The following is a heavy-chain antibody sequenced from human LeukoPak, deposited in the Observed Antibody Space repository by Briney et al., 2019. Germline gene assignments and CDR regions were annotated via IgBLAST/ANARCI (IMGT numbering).Heavy chain of an antibody. D-gene: IGHD3-10*01. J-gene: IGHJ4*02. CDR2: ISSSGSTI. V-gene: IGHV3-48*03. CDR3: ARGTGSYILQYTVPSDY. CDR1: GFTFSSYE. Sequence: GGSLRLSCAASGFTFSSYEMNWVRQAPGKGLEWVSYISSSGSTIYYADSVKGRFTISRDNAKNSLYLQMNSLRAEDTAVYYCARGTGSYILQYTVPSDYWGQGTLVTVSS.